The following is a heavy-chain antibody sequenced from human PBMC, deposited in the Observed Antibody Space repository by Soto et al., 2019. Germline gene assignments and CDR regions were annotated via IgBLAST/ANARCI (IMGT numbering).Heavy chain of an antibody. Sequence: QVQLVQSGAEVRKPGSSVRVSCKASGVSFNRHTISWVRQAPGQGLEWMGGIIPIFGTANHAQKFQGRVTIIADESTSTVYMELSSLRSDDKAIYYCAGGWGYDSTDYYYAYWGQGTLVIVSS. V-gene: IGHV1-69*01. CDR2: IIPIFGTA. CDR1: GVSFNRHT. J-gene: IGHJ4*02. D-gene: IGHD3-22*01. CDR3: AGGWGYDSTDYYYAY.